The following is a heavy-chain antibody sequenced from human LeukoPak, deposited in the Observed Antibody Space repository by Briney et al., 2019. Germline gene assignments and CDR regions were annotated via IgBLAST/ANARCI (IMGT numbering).Heavy chain of an antibody. CDR3: ARGRSERSFDY. CDR1: GGSISGYY. J-gene: IGHJ4*02. Sequence: PSETLSLTCTVSGGSISGYYWSWIRQPPGKGLEWIGNIYYCGSTNYNPSLKSRVTISVDTSKNQFSLKLSSVTAADTAIYYCARGRSERSFDYWGQGTLVTVSS. D-gene: IGHD1-1*01. CDR2: IYYCGST. V-gene: IGHV4-59*01.